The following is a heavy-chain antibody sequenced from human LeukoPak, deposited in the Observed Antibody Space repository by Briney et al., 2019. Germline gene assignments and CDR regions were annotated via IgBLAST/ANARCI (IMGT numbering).Heavy chain of an antibody. CDR3: ARGWEPYSSSFDY. Sequence: SQTLSLTCAISGDSVSSNSAPWNWTRPPPSRGLECLGRTYFRYKWYNEYAISVKSRITINPDTSKNQFSLQLNSVTPEDTAVYYCARGWEPYSSSFDYWGQGTLVTVSS. J-gene: IGHJ4*02. D-gene: IGHD6-13*01. CDR2: TYFRYKWYN. CDR1: GDSVSSNSAP. V-gene: IGHV6-1*01.